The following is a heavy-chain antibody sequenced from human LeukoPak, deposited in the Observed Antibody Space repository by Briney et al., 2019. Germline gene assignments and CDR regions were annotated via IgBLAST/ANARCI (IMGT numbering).Heavy chain of an antibody. D-gene: IGHD1-26*01. V-gene: IGHV3-7*01. CDR1: GFIFSRYW. Sequence: GGSLRLSCVGSGFIFSRYWMTWVRRAPGKGLEWLAKIKQDGSEEYYENSVKGRFTIFRDNTKNSLYLQMNSLRADDTAVYYCARHKGGSSEFDYWGQGTLVTVSS. J-gene: IGHJ4*02. CDR2: IKQDGSEE. CDR3: ARHKGGSSEFDY.